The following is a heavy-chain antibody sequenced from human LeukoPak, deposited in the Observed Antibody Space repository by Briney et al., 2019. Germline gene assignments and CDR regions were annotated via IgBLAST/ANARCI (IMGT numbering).Heavy chain of an antibody. CDR1: GYTFTGYY. V-gene: IGHV1-2*04. Sequence: GASVKVSCKASGYTFTGYYMHWVRQAPGQGLEWMGWINPNSGGTNYAQKFQGWVTMTRDTSISTAYMELSSLRAEDTAVYYCGRSLLNRGNSYGSGSQTPVDYWGQGALVTVSS. J-gene: IGHJ4*02. CDR3: GRSLLNRGNSYGSGSQTPVDY. CDR2: INPNSGGT. D-gene: IGHD3-10*01.